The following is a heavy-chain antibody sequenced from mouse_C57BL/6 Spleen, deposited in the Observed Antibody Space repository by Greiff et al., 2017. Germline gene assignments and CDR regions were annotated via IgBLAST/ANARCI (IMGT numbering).Heavy chain of an antibody. CDR3: ARDYSNYDYYAMDY. Sequence: QVQLQQPGAELVKPGASVKMSCTASGYTFTSYWITWVKQRPGQGLEWIGDIYPGSGSTNYNEKFKSKATLTVDTSSSTAYMQLSSLTSEDSAVYYCARDYSNYDYYAMDYWGQGTSVTVSS. D-gene: IGHD2-5*01. V-gene: IGHV1-55*01. CDR1: GYTFTSYW. J-gene: IGHJ4*01. CDR2: IYPGSGST.